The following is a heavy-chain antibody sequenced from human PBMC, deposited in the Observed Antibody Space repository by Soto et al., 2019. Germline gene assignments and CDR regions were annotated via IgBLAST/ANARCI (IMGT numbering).Heavy chain of an antibody. CDR3: ATSLHLLGFFDC. CDR2: INDYGST. V-gene: IGHV4-34*01. Sequence: QVQLQQWGAGLLKPSETLSLTCAVHGGSLSGKYWSWIRQAPGKGLEWIGEINDYGSTIYNPSLKSRVTTSVDTSKNQFSLTLTSVTAADTAVYYCATSLHLLGFFDCWGQGILVTVSS. CDR1: GGSLSGKY. D-gene: IGHD3-16*01. J-gene: IGHJ4*02.